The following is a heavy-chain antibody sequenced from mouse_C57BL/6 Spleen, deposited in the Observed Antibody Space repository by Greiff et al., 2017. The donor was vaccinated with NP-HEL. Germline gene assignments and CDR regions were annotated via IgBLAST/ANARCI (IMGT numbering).Heavy chain of an antibody. V-gene: IGHV1-80*01. CDR3: AGYYGSSSSYYYAMDY. CDR2: IYPGDGDT. J-gene: IGHJ4*01. D-gene: IGHD1-1*01. Sequence: QVQLQQSGAELVKPGASVKISCKASGYAFSSYWMNWVKQRPGQGLEWIGQIYPGDGDTNYNGKFKGKAPLTADKSSSTAYMQLSSLTSEDSAVYFCAGYYGSSSSYYYAMDYWGQGTSVTVSS. CDR1: GYAFSSYW.